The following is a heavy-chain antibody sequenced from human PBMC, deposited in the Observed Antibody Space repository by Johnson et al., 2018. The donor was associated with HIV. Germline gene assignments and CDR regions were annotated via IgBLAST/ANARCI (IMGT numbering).Heavy chain of an antibody. D-gene: IGHD1-26*01. CDR2: IGTAGDT. CDR3: AKDPVGATWAFDI. J-gene: IGHJ3*02. Sequence: MQLVESGGGLVQPGGSLRLSCAASGFTFSSYDMHWVRQATGKGLEWVSAIGTAGDTYYPGSVKGRFTISRDNSKNTLYLQMNSLRAEDTAVYYCAKDPVGATWAFDIWGQGTMVTVSS. V-gene: IGHV3-13*01. CDR1: GFTFSSYD.